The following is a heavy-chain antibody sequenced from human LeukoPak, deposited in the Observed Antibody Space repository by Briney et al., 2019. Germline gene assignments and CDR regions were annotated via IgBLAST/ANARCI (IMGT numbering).Heavy chain of an antibody. CDR3: ARGGDYDSSGYHHWFDP. CDR2: INPNSGGT. Sequence: ASVKVSCKASGYTFTGYYMHWVRQAPGQGLEWMGWINPNSGGTNYAQKFQGRVTMTRDTSISTAYMELSRLRSDDTAMFYCARGGDYDSSGYHHWFDPGAREPWSPSPQ. J-gene: IGHJ5*02. D-gene: IGHD3-22*01. V-gene: IGHV1-2*02. CDR1: GYTFTGYY.